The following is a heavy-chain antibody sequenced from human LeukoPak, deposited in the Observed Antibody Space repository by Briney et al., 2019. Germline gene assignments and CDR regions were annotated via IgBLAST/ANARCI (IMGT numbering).Heavy chain of an antibody. CDR2: IYYSGST. D-gene: IGHD1-26*01. J-gene: IGHJ3*02. CDR3: ARAGATRTDDAFDI. CDR1: GGSISSGDYY. Sequence: SETLSLTCTVSGGSISSGDYYWSWIRQPPGKGLEWIGYIYYSGSTYYNPSLKSRVTISVDTSKNQFSLKLSSVTAADTAVYYCARAGATRTDDAFDIWGQGTMVTVSS. V-gene: IGHV4-30-4*08.